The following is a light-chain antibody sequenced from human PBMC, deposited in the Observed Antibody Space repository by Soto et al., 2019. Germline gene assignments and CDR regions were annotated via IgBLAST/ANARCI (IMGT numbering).Light chain of an antibody. CDR3: QQSNSITWT. V-gene: IGKV1-39*01. J-gene: IGKJ1*01. CDR1: QGISTY. CDR2: AAS. Sequence: IQMTQSPSFLSASEGDRGTITCRASQGISTYLNWYQQKQGKAPKXXIYAASSLQSGVPSRFSGSGYETDFTLTISSLQTEDFATYSCQQSNSITWTFGQGTKVDIK.